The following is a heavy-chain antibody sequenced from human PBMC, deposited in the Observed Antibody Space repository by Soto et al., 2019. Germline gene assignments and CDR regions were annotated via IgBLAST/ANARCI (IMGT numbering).Heavy chain of an antibody. Sequence: SETLSLTCTVSGGSVSSGSYFWSWIRQPPGKGLEWIGYIYYSGSTHYNPSLKSRVVISVDTSKNQFSLKLTSVTAADTAVYYCASYSMGVVSPFSFDYWGQGTLVTVSS. D-gene: IGHD3-3*01. CDR3: ASYSMGVVSPFSFDY. V-gene: IGHV4-61*01. CDR1: GGSVSSGSYF. J-gene: IGHJ4*02. CDR2: IYYSGST.